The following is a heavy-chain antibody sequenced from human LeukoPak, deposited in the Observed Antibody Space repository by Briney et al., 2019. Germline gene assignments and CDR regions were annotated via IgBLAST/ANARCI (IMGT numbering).Heavy chain of an antibody. J-gene: IGHJ4*02. CDR3: ASEGFDY. CDR2: IKQDGSEK. Sequence: GGSLRLSCAASGFTVSSNYMSWVRQAPGKGLEWVANIKQDGSEKYYVDSVKGRFTISRDNAKNSLYLQMNSLRAEDTAVYYCASEGFDYWGQGTLVTVSS. V-gene: IGHV3-7*01. CDR1: GFTVSSNY.